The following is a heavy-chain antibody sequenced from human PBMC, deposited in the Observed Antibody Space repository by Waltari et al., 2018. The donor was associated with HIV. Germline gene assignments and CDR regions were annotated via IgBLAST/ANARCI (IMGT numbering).Heavy chain of an antibody. J-gene: IGHJ5*02. Sequence: EVLLAESGGGLIQPGGSLGLTCSASNFSNSGKQWTWIRQAPGGSLEWVAVIYPDDTTHYADSVSGRFTISRAKSRTKVFLLMNSLFVDDTATYFCATGVRYYGPWGQGTRVTVSS. CDR3: ATGVRYYGP. CDR2: IYPDDTT. D-gene: IGHD3-3*01. V-gene: IGHV3-53*01. CDR1: NFSNSGKQ.